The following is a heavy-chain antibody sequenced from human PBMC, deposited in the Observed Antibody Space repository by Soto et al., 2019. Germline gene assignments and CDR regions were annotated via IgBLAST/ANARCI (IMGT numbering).Heavy chain of an antibody. Sequence: QVQLVESGGGVVQPGRSLRLSCAASGFTFSSYAMHWVRQAPGKGLEWVAVISYDGRNKYYADSVKGRFTISRDNSKNTLYLQMNSLRAEDTAVYYCARDLLDCGGDCYGYYYYYGMDVWGQGTTVTVSS. CDR3: ARDLLDCGGDCYGYYYYYGMDV. D-gene: IGHD2-21*02. CDR1: GFTFSSYA. V-gene: IGHV3-30*04. J-gene: IGHJ6*02. CDR2: ISYDGRNK.